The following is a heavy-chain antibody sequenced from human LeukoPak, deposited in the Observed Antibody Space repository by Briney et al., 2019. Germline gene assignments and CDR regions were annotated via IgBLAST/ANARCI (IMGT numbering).Heavy chain of an antibody. V-gene: IGHV3-21*01. J-gene: IGHJ4*02. CDR1: GFTFSSYS. D-gene: IGHD1-26*01. Sequence: GGSLRLSCAASGFTFSSYSMNWVRQAPGKGLEWVSSISSSSSYIYYADSVKGRFTISRDNAKNSLYLQMNSLRAEDTAVYYCAREKGLVGAAFDYWGQGTLVTVSS. CDR3: AREKGLVGAAFDY. CDR2: ISSSSSYI.